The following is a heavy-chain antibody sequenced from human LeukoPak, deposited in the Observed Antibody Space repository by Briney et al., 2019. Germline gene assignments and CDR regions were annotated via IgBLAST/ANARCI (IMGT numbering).Heavy chain of an antibody. V-gene: IGHV4-61*02. J-gene: IGHJ3*02. Sequence: SETLSLTCTVSGGSISSGSYYWTWIRQPAGKGLEWIGRVFSNGDTYYNSSLKTRVTISSDTSKSQFSLKLSSVTAADTAVYYCARDLTVTTGAFRAFDIWGQGTMVTVSS. CDR2: VFSNGDT. CDR3: ARDLTVTTGAFRAFDI. D-gene: IGHD4-17*01. CDR1: GGSISSGSYY.